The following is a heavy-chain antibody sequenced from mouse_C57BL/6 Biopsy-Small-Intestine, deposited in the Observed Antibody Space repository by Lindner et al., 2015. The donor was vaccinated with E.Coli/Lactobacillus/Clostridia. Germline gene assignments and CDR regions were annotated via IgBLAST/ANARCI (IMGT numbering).Heavy chain of an antibody. CDR3: AREWGDRGDFFDY. CDR2: VTPIFGST. Sequence: DYAINWVRQAPGQGLEWMGAVTPIFGSTNYAQKFQGRVTIIADESTTTAYLELTSLKSEDTAVYYCAREWGDRGDFFDYWGQGTLVAVSS. D-gene: IGHD1-3*01. CDR1: DYA. V-gene: IGHV14-2*02. J-gene: IGHJ4*01.